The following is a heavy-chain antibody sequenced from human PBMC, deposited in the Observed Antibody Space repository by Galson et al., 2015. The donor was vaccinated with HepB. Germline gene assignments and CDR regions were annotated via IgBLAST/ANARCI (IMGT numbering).Heavy chain of an antibody. Sequence: SCKASGYTFPTYAIHWVRQAPGQRLEWMGWINADNGNTKYSQEFQGRVTITRDTSASTAYMELSSLRFEDTAVYYCARSPGLMITFGGVIVPYYFVYWGQGTLVTVSS. CDR3: ARSPGLMITFGGVIVPYYFVY. V-gene: IGHV1-3*01. CDR2: INADNGNT. CDR1: GYTFPTYA. D-gene: IGHD3-16*02. J-gene: IGHJ4*02.